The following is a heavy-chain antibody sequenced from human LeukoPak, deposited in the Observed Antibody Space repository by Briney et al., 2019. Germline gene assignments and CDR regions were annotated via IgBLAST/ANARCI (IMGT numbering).Heavy chain of an antibody. Sequence: SETLSLTCTVSGGSISSYYWSWIRQPAGKGLEWIGRIYYSGSTNYNPSLKSRVTISVDTSKNQFSLKLSSVTAADTAVYYCARGIPYDILTGYPLDPWGQGTLVTVSS. J-gene: IGHJ5*02. CDR2: IYYSGST. CDR3: ARGIPYDILTGYPLDP. D-gene: IGHD3-9*01. V-gene: IGHV4-4*07. CDR1: GGSISSYY.